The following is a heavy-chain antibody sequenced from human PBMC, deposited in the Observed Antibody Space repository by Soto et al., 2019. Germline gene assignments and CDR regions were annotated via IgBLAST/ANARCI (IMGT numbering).Heavy chain of an antibody. Sequence: QVQLQESGPGLVKPSETLSLTCTVSGGSISSYYWSWIRQPPGKGLEWIGYIYYSGSTNYNPSLKSRVTLSVDTSKNQFSLKLSSVTAADTAVYYCARLEHCSGGSCYDAFDIWGQGTMVTVSS. CDR1: GGSISSYY. V-gene: IGHV4-59*08. CDR2: IYYSGST. D-gene: IGHD2-15*01. CDR3: ARLEHCSGGSCYDAFDI. J-gene: IGHJ3*02.